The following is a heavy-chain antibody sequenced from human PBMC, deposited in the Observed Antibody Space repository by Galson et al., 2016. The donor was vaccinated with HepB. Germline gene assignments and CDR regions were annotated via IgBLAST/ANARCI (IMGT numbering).Heavy chain of an antibody. CDR2: MSWNGGVI. D-gene: IGHD3-10*01. Sequence: DHAMHWVRHAPGEGREWVAGMSWNGGVIGYADSVKGRFTMSRDMASNSLHLQMNNLRPDDTALYFCAKDMGGQVYGSGSSIRYYFAMDVWGQGTTVTVSS. V-gene: IGHV3-9*01. CDR1: DHA. J-gene: IGHJ6*02. CDR3: AKDMGGQVYGSGSSIRYYFAMDV.